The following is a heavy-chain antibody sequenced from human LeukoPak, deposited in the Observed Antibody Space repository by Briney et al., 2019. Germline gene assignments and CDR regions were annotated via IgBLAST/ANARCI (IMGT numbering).Heavy chain of an antibody. CDR3: ARSSGSYRPMGY. V-gene: IGHV3-48*03. Sequence: PGGSLRLSCAASGFTFSSYEMNWVRQAPGKGLQWISHIDSTDTIHYADSVKGRFTISRDNAKNSLYLQMNSLRAEDTAVHYCARSSGSYRPMGYWGQGTLVTVSS. CDR1: GFTFSSYE. CDR2: IDSTDTI. J-gene: IGHJ4*02. D-gene: IGHD3-22*01.